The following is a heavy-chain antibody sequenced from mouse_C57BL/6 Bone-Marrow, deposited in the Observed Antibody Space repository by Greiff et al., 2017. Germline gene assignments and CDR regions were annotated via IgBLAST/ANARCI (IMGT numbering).Heavy chain of an antibody. CDR2: IYPGSGNT. V-gene: IGHV1-76*01. CDR3: ARGYYDYDGFAY. D-gene: IGHD2-4*01. CDR1: GYTFTDYY. J-gene: IGHJ3*01. Sequence: VQLQQSGAELVRPGASVKLSCKASGYTFTDYYINWVKQRPGQGLEWIARIYPGSGNTYYNEKFKGKATLTAEKSSSTAYMQHSSLTSEDSAVYFCARGYYDYDGFAYWGQGTLVTVSA.